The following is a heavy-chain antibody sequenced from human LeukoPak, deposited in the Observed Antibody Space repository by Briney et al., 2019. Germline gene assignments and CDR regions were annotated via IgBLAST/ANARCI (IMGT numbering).Heavy chain of an antibody. J-gene: IGHJ4*02. Sequence: SVKVSCKASGGTFSSYAISWVRQAPGQGLEWMGGIIPIFGTANYAQTFQGRVTITADESTSTAYMELSSLRSEDTAVYYCARDWSGCITGTPGDYWGQGTLVTVSS. D-gene: IGHD1-20*01. CDR1: GGTFSSYA. CDR2: IIPIFGTA. V-gene: IGHV1-69*01. CDR3: ARDWSGCITGTPGDY.